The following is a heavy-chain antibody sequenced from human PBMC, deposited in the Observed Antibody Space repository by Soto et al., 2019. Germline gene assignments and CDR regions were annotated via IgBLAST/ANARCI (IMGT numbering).Heavy chain of an antibody. J-gene: IGHJ3*02. CDR2: IYYSGST. Sequence: QVQLQESGPGLVKPSQTLSLTCTVSGGSISSGDYYWSWIRQPPGKGLEWIGYIYYSGSTYYNPXXXXXXXXXXXXXXXXXXXXXXXXXXXXTXXXXXXXXIXAFDIWGQGTMVTVSS. D-gene: IGHD5-18*01. CDR3: XXXIXAFDI. CDR1: GGSISSGDYY. V-gene: IGHV4-30-4*01.